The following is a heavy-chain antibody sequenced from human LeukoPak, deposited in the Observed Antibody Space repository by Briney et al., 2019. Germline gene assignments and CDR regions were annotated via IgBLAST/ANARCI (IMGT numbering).Heavy chain of an antibody. CDR3: AKGYSYYDWGTDWFDS. Sequence: GGSLRLSCAVSGFIFSSYGMYWVRQAPGKGLAWVAVIWYDGSNKYYAEYVEGRFTISRDNSKNRLYLQMNSLRGEDTAVYYCAKGYSYYDWGTDWFDSWDQGTLVTVAA. CDR1: GFIFSSYG. CDR2: IWYDGSNK. J-gene: IGHJ5*01. D-gene: IGHD5-12*01. V-gene: IGHV3-33*06.